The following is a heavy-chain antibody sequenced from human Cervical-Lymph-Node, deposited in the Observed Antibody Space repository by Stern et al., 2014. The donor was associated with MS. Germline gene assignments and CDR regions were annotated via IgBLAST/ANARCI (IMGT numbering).Heavy chain of an antibody. CDR3: ARVGYGSGFDYFDY. CDR1: GGSISSYY. D-gene: IGHD3-10*01. Sequence: QVQLQESGPGLVKPSETLSLTCTVSGGSISSYYWSWIRQPPGKGLEWIGYIYYSGSTNYNPSLKSRVTISVDTSKNQFSLKLSSVTAADTAVYYCARVGYGSGFDYFDYWGQGTLVTVSS. J-gene: IGHJ4*02. CDR2: IYYSGST. V-gene: IGHV4-59*01.